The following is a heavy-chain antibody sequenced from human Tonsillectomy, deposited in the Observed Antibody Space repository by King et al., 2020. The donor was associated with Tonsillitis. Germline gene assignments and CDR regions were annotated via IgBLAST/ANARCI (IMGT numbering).Heavy chain of an antibody. J-gene: IGHJ1*01. CDR3: VKDYGGNPPES. CDR2: IDPSDSYT. V-gene: IGHV5-10-1*03. D-gene: IGHD4-23*01. CDR1: GYKFTNYW. Sequence: VQLVESGAEVKQPGESLRISCKTSGYKFTNYWLSWVRQMPGRGLEWMGTIDPSDSYTKYSPPFQGHVTMSVDKSVSTAYLQWSSLKAPDSAMYYCVKDYGGNPPESWGQGTLVTVSS.